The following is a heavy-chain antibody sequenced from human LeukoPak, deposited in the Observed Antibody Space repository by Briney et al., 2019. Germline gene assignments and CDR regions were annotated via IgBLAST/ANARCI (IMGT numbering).Heavy chain of an antibody. J-gene: IGHJ4*02. CDR2: FYNGGST. V-gene: IGHV3-66*01. CDR1: EFTVSSNH. D-gene: IGHD6-19*01. Sequence: GGSLRLSCAASEFTVSSNHMSWVRQAPGKGLEWVSVFYNGGSTNYADSVKGRFTISSDNSKNTLYLQMNSLRVEDTAVYFCARASQWLAFDDWGQGTLVTVSS. CDR3: ARASQWLAFDD.